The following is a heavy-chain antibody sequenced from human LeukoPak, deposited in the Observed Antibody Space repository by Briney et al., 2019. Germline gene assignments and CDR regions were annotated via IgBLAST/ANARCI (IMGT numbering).Heavy chain of an antibody. CDR1: GGSFSGYY. Sequence: PSETLSLTCAVYGGSFSGYYWSWIRQPPGKGLEWIGEINHSGSTNYNPSLKSRVTISVDTSKNQFSLKLSSVTAADTAVYYCARSRTWYSSGRGPFDYWGRGTLVTVSP. CDR3: ARSRTWYSSGRGPFDY. V-gene: IGHV4-34*01. CDR2: INHSGST. J-gene: IGHJ4*02. D-gene: IGHD6-19*01.